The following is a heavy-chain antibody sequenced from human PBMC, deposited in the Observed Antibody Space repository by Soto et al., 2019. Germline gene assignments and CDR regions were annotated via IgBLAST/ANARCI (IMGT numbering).Heavy chain of an antibody. J-gene: IGHJ6*02. CDR2: IYHSGST. CDR3: ARVSGSYYYGMDV. V-gene: IGHV4-4*02. CDR1: GGSISSSNW. D-gene: IGHD1-26*01. Sequence: QVQLQESGPGLVKPSGTLSLTCAVSGGSISSSNWWSWVRQPPGKGLEWIGEIYHSGSTNYNPSPTSRVTISVDKSKNQFSLKLSSATAADTAVYYCARVSGSYYYGMDVWGQGTTVTVSS.